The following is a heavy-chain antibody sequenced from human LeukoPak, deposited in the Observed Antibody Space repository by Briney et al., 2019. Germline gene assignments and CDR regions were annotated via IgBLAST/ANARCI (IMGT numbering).Heavy chain of an antibody. CDR3: AVDSSGYYFTRWRYFDY. CDR1: GYTFTSYY. D-gene: IGHD3-22*01. CDR2: INPSGGST. J-gene: IGHJ4*02. V-gene: IGHV1-46*01. Sequence: ASVKVSCKASGYTFTSYYMHWVRQAPGQGLEWMGIINPSGGSTSYAQKLQGRVTMTTDTSTSTAYMELRSLRSDDTAVYYCAVDSSGYYFTRWRYFDYWGQGTLVTVSS.